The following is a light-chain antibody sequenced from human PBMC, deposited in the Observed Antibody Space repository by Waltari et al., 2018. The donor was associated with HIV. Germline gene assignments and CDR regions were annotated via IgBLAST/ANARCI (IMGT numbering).Light chain of an antibody. CDR3: AAWDDSLNGVV. V-gene: IGLV1-44*01. CDR2: SDY. J-gene: IGLJ2*01. Sequence: QSVLTQPPSASGTPGQRVTISCSGSSSNIGSNNVNWYQQLPGTAPKLLIYSDYQRPSGVPDRFSGSKSGTSASLAISGLKSEDEADYYCAAWDDSLNGVVFGGGTKLTVL. CDR1: SSNIGSNN.